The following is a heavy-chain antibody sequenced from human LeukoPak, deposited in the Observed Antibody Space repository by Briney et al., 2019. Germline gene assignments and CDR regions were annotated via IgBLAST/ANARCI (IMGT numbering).Heavy chain of an antibody. V-gene: IGHV3-23*01. CDR1: GFTFSSYA. CDR2: ISGSGGTT. Sequence: GGSLRLSCAASGFTFSSYAMSWVRQAPGKRLEWVSAISGSGGTTYYADSVKGRFTISRDNSKNTLYLQMNSLRAEDTAVYYCARTPWIQLWSFFDYWGQGTLVTVSS. J-gene: IGHJ4*02. CDR3: ARTPWIQLWSFFDY. D-gene: IGHD5-18*01.